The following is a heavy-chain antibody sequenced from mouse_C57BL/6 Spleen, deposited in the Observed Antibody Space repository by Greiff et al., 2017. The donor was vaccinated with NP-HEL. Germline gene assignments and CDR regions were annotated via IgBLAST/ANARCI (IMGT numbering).Heavy chain of an antibody. CDR2: IYPGDGDT. Sequence: QVQLKQSGPELVKPGASVKISCKASGYAFSSSWMNWVKQRPGKGLEWIGRIYPGDGDTNYNGKFKGKATLTADKSSSTAYMQLSSLTSEDSAVYFCASGGYYGNWFAYWGQGTLVTVSA. CDR3: ASGGYYGNWFAY. V-gene: IGHV1-82*01. J-gene: IGHJ3*01. D-gene: IGHD2-1*01. CDR1: GYAFSSSW.